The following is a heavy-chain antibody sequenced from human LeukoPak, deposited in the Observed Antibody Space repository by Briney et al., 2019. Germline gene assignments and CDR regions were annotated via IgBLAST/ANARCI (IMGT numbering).Heavy chain of an antibody. D-gene: IGHD5-18*01. CDR2: IKQDGSEK. V-gene: IGHV3-7*01. CDR3: ARDKVDTENPGALDY. Sequence: GGSLRLSCAASGFTFISYWMSWVRQAPGKGLEWVANIKQDGSEKYYVDSVKGRFTISRDNAKNSLYLQMNSLRAEDTAVYYCARDKVDTENPGALDYWGQGTLVTVSS. CDR1: GFTFISYW. J-gene: IGHJ4*02.